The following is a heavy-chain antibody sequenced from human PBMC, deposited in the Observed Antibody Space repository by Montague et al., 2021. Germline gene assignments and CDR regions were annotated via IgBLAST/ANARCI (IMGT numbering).Heavy chain of an antibody. Sequence: SETLSLTCTVSSSERGEEKGRGGRKRKGNGMEWLGAMTHGGATSNNPSLKSRVTMSRDTSTNQFSLKLSFVTAADTAVYYCAKQDYFVWGTSYKGFDPWGQGILVTVSS. J-gene: IGHJ5*02. CDR2: MTHGGAT. D-gene: IGHD3-10*01. CDR1: SSERGEEK. V-gene: IGHV4-59*08. CDR3: AKQDYFVWGTSYKGFDP.